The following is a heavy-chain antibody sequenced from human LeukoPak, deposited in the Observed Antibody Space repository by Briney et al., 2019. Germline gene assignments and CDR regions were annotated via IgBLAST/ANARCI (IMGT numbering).Heavy chain of an antibody. CDR1: GFTFSSYW. V-gene: IGHV3-7*01. D-gene: IGHD6-13*01. CDR2: IKQDGSEK. CDR3: ASSLTYSSSWPDAFDI. J-gene: IGHJ3*02. Sequence: GGSLRLSCAASGFTFSSYWMSWVRQAPGKGLGGVAKIKQDGSEKYYVDSVKGRFTISRDNAKNSLYLQMNSLRAEDTAVYYCASSLTYSSSWPDAFDIWGQGTMVTVSS.